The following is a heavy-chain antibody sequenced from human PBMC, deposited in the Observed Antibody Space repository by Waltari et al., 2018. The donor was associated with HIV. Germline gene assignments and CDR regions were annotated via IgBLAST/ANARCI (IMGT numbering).Heavy chain of an antibody. CDR3: ATDRRYCSSTSCYTHSDWFDP. D-gene: IGHD2-2*02. J-gene: IGHJ5*02. CDR1: GGSISSSRYY. Sequence: QLQLQESGPGLVKPSETLSLTCPVSGGSISSSRYYWGWLRPPPGQGLAWIGSIDYSGSTYYNPSLKSRVTISVDTSKNQFSLKLSSVTAADTAVYYCATDRRYCSSTSCYTHSDWFDPWGQGTLVTVSS. CDR2: IDYSGST. V-gene: IGHV4-39*01.